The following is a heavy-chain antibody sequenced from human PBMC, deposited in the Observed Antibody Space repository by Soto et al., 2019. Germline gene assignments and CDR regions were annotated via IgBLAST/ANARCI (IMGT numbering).Heavy chain of an antibody. CDR3: AKGPVPHNNCFDP. V-gene: IGHV3-23*01. CDR1: GFAFSSYA. CDR2: VSGRGGST. D-gene: IGHD6-19*01. Sequence: GGSLRLSCAASGFAFSSYAMSWVRQAPGKGLEWVSAVSGRGGSTYYADSVKGRFTISRDNSKDTLFLQMNSLRAEDTAVYYCAKGPVPHNNCFDPWGQGTLVTVSS. J-gene: IGHJ5*02.